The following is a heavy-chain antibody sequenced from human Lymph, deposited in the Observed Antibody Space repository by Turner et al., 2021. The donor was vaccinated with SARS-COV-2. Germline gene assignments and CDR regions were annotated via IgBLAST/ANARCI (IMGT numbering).Heavy chain of an antibody. CDR1: EFTFTSYA. J-gene: IGHJ4*02. CDR3: AKDRVTLSSGWEDY. V-gene: IGHV3-23*01. D-gene: IGHD6-19*01. CDR2: ISGSGGST. Sequence: VQVLESWGGLVQPGGSLTLSCAVSEFTFTSYAMTWVRRDAGKGLEWVATISGSGGSTYYAESVKGRFTISRDNTKNTLYLQMNSRRAEDTAVYYCAKDRVTLSSGWEDYWGQGTLVTVSS.